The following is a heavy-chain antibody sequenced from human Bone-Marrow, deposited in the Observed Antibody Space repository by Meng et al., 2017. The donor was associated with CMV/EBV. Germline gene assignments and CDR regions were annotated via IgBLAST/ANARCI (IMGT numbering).Heavy chain of an antibody. V-gene: IGHV4-34*01. D-gene: IGHD2-15*01. J-gene: IGHJ4*02. CDR3: AIGRYCSGGSCYSEDY. CDR2: INHRASP. Sequence: SETLSLTCAVYGGSFSNYYWSWIRQSPGKGLEWIGEINHRASPNYNPSLKSRVTISGDTSKNQFSLRLTSVTAADTAVYYCAIGRYCSGGSCYSEDYWGQGTLVTVPS. CDR1: GGSFSNYY.